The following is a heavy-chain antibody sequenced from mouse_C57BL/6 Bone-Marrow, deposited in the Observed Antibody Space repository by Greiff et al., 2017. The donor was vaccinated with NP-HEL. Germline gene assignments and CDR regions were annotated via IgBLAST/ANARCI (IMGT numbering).Heavy chain of an antibody. CDR1: GYTFTSYW. J-gene: IGHJ4*01. V-gene: IGHV1-55*01. Sequence: QVQLQQPGAELVKPGASVKMSCKASGYTFTSYWITWVKQRPGQGLEWIGDIYPGSGSTNYNEKFKSKATLTVDTSSSTAYMQLSSLTSEDSAGYYCARSDGYPRAMDYWGQGTSVTVSS. CDR3: ARSDGYPRAMDY. CDR2: IYPGSGST. D-gene: IGHD2-3*01.